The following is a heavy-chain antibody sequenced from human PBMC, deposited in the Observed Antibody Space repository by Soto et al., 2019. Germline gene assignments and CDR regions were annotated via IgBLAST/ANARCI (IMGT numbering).Heavy chain of an antibody. J-gene: IGHJ6*02. Sequence: GVSLKISCKGSGCSFTSYWIGWMRQMPGKGLEWMGIIYPGDSDTRYSPSFQGQVTISAHKSISTAYLQWSSLKASDTAMYYCARYDSSGYHTANYYYYGMDVWGQGTTVTVSS. CDR2: IYPGDSDT. D-gene: IGHD3-22*01. CDR3: ARYDSSGYHTANYYYYGMDV. CDR1: GCSFTSYW. V-gene: IGHV5-51*01.